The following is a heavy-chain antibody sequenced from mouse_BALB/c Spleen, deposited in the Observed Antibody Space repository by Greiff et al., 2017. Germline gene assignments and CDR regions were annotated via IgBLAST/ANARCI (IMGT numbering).Heavy chain of an antibody. J-gene: IGHJ2*01. CDR2: ISSGGSYT. V-gene: IGHV5-9-4*01. CDR1: GFTFSSYA. Sequence: EVKVVESGGGLVKPGGSLKLSCAASGFTFSSYAMSWVRQSPEKRLEWVAEISSGGSYTYYPDTVTGRFTISRDNAKNTLYLEMSSLRSEDTAMYYCARDDGYYGFDYWGQGTTLTVSS. CDR3: ARDDGYYGFDY. D-gene: IGHD2-3*01.